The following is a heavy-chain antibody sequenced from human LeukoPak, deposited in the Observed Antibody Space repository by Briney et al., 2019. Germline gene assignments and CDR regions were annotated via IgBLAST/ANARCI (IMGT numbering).Heavy chain of an antibody. Sequence: ASVKVSCKVSVYTLTELAIHWVRQAPGKGLEWMGGFDPEDVETIYAQKFQGRVTMTEDTYTDTAYMELSSLRSEDTPVYYCATYSGYAAYWGQGTLVSVSS. J-gene: IGHJ4*02. CDR3: ATYSGYAAY. CDR1: VYTLTELA. CDR2: FDPEDVET. V-gene: IGHV1-24*01. D-gene: IGHD5-12*01.